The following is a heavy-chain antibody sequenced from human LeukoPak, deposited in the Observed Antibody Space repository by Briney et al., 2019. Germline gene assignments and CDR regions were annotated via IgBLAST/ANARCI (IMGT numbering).Heavy chain of an antibody. J-gene: IGHJ3*02. CDR1: GGSISSYY. CDR3: ARGGGPGDAFDI. Sequence: PSETLSLTCTVSGGSISSYYWSWIRQPPGKGLEWIGYIYYSGSTNYNPSLKSRVTISVDTSKNQFSLKLSSVTTADTAVYYCARGGGPGDAFDIWGQGTMVTVSS. CDR2: IYYSGST. V-gene: IGHV4-59*01. D-gene: IGHD3-10*01.